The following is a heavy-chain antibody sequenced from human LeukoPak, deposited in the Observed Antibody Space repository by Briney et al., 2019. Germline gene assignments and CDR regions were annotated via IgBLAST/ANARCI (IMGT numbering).Heavy chain of an antibody. D-gene: IGHD2-15*01. V-gene: IGHV3-48*03. Sequence: GGSLRLSCEASGFTFSNYAMNWVRQAPGKGLEWVSYISSSGSTIYYADSVKGRFTISRDNAKDSLYLQMNSLRAEDTAVYYCARGDIVVVVGAFDIWGQGTMVTVSS. J-gene: IGHJ3*02. CDR2: ISSSGSTI. CDR1: GFTFSNYA. CDR3: ARGDIVVVVGAFDI.